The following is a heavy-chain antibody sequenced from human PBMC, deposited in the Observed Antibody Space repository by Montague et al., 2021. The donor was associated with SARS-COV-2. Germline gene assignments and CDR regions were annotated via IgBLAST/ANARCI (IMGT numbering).Heavy chain of an antibody. V-gene: IGHV4-38-2*02. D-gene: IGHD5-12*01. Sequence: SETLSLTCTVYGRSISAYHYWGWIRQPPGKGLEWIGSIHHSGNTYYNPSIKSRLTISIDTSKNQFSLKLTSLTAADTAVYYCASQVASLGYFDPWGQGTLVTVSS. CDR2: IHHSGNT. CDR3: ASQVASLGYFDP. CDR1: GRSISAYHY. J-gene: IGHJ5*02.